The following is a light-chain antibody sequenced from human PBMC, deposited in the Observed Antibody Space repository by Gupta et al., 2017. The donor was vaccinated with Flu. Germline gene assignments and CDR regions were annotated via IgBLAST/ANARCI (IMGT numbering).Light chain of an antibody. CDR2: DDR. V-gene: IGLV3-21*02. J-gene: IGLJ2*01. CDR3: QVWNSDTDLRV. Sequence: SYILTQPPSVSVAPGQTARITCGGNGIGGKSVHWYQLRPGQAPLRVVYDDRDRPSGIPERFSGSNSGDTATLTISRVEAGDEADYFGQVWNSDTDLRVFGGGTKLTVL. CDR1: GIGGKS.